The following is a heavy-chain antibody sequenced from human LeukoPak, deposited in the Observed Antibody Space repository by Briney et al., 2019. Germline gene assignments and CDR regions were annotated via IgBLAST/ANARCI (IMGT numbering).Heavy chain of an antibody. V-gene: IGHV1-69*06. D-gene: IGHD6-13*01. CDR3: ARAGRAAAGTHHWFDP. J-gene: IGHJ5*02. CDR2: IIPIFGTA. CDR1: GGTFSSYA. Sequence: ASVKVSCKASGGTFSSYAISWVRQAPGQGLEWMGGIIPIFGTANYAQKFQGRVTITADKSTSTAYMELSSLRSEDTAVYYCARAGRAAAGTHHWFDPWGQGTLVTVSS.